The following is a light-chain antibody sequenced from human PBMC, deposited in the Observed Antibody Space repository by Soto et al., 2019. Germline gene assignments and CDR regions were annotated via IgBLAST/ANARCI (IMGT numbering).Light chain of an antibody. Sequence: EMALTQSPGTRSLSPGERATLFGSASQSVSNNYLTWYQKKPGQAPRLLIYGASSRATGIPDRFSGYGSGTDFTLPISMLEPEDFAVYYCLQYVRSPRTVGQGTSVEIK. J-gene: IGKJ1*01. CDR2: GAS. CDR3: LQYVRSPRT. CDR1: QSVSNNY. V-gene: IGKV3-20*01.